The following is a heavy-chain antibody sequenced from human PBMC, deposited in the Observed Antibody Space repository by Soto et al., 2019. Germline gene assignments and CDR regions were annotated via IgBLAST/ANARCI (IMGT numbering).Heavy chain of an antibody. D-gene: IGHD3-22*01. J-gene: IGHJ4*02. CDR3: MLGSGWKDFDY. CDR1: GGTIISSSYY. Sequence: SETLSLTCTVSGGTIISSSYYWGWIRQPPGKGLEWIGSIYYSGSTYYNPSLKSRVTISVDTSKNQFSLKLSSVTAADTAVYYCMLGSGWKDFDYWGQGTLVTVSS. CDR2: IYYSGST. V-gene: IGHV4-39*01.